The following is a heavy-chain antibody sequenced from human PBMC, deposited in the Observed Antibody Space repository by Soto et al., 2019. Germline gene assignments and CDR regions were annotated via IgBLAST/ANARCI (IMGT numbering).Heavy chain of an antibody. V-gene: IGHV3-23*01. Sequence: EVILLESGGHLVAPGESLRLSCVASGFSFSSSALTWVRQAPGKGLEWVADISGQGGTTYYADSVKGRFIISRDNSKNTLSLQITSLRVEDTAVYYCAKENDYSIIESNWFDAWGPGTLVSVSS. CDR1: GFSFSSSA. J-gene: IGHJ5*02. D-gene: IGHD4-4*01. CDR3: AKENDYSIIESNWFDA. CDR2: ISGQGGTT.